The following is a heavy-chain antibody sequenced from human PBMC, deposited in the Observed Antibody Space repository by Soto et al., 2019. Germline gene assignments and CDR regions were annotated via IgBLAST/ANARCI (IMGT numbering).Heavy chain of an antibody. Sequence: GGFLRLSCAASEFTFITYGMRWVRQDPGKGLEWVAVISFDGNIKYYADSVKGRFTISRDSSKTTLFLQMDSLRAEDTAVYFCAKVSEGSMITFGGVIASWGQGTLVTVSS. J-gene: IGHJ5*01. CDR3: AKVSEGSMITFGGVIAS. D-gene: IGHD3-16*01. CDR2: ISFDGNIK. CDR1: EFTFITYG. V-gene: IGHV3-30*18.